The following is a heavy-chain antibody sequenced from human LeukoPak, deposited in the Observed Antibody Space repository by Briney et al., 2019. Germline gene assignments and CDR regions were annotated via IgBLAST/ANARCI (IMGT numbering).Heavy chain of an antibody. J-gene: IGHJ6*02. CDR2: IYYSGST. CDR1: GGSISSYY. Sequence: SETLSLTCTVSGGSISSYYWSRIRQPPGKGLEWIGYIYYSGSTNYNPSLKSRVTISVDTSKNQFSLKLSSVTAADTAVYYCARQGRDYGMDVWGQGTTVTASS. CDR3: ARQGRDYGMDV. V-gene: IGHV4-59*08.